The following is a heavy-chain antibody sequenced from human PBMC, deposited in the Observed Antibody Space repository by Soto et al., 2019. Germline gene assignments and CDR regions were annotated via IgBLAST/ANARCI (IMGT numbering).Heavy chain of an antibody. Sequence: PGGSLRLSCAASGFTFSNYTMHWVRQAPGTGLEWVALISYDEIDKYFADAVKGRFTISRDNSKNTLYLQMDSLRAEDTAVYYCAGRSGSSDYWGRGTLVTVSS. D-gene: IGHD3-10*01. CDR3: AGRSGSSDY. J-gene: IGHJ4*02. CDR2: ISYDEIDK. CDR1: GFTFSNYT. V-gene: IGHV3-30*04.